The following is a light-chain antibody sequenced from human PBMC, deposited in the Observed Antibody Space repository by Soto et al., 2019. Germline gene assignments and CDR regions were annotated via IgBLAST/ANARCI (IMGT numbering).Light chain of an antibody. CDR2: GAS. V-gene: IGKV3-20*01. Sequence: DIVITQSPSTLSVPKGGRATPSCRASQSVSSYLAWYQQKPGQAPRLLIYGASSRATGIPDRFSGSGSGTDFTLTISRLEPEDFAVYYCQQYGSSRTFGQGTKVDIK. CDR3: QQYGSSRT. J-gene: IGKJ1*01. CDR1: QSVSSY.